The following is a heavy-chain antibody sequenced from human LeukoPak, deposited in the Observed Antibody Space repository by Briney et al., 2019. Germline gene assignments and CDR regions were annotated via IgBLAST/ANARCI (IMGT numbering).Heavy chain of an antibody. CDR3: ARDRPPPYSSGWLADGYYFDY. CDR2: ISAYNGNT. V-gene: IGHV1-18*01. J-gene: IGHJ4*02. CDR1: GYTFTSYG. Sequence: ASVKVSCKASGYTFTSYGISWVRQAPGQGLEWMGWISAYNGNTNYAQKLQGRVTMTTDTSTSTAYMELRSLRSDDTAVYYCARDRPPPYSSGWLADGYYFDYWGQGTLVTVSS. D-gene: IGHD6-19*01.